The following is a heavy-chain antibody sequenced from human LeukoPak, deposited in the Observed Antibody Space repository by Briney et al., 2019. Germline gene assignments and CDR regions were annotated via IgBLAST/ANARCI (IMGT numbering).Heavy chain of an antibody. CDR2: VYYSGSA. CDR1: GGSISSYY. D-gene: IGHD2-15*01. CDR3: ARRYCSGGSCYSSFDC. J-gene: IGHJ4*02. Sequence: SETLSLTCTVSGGSISSYYWSWLRQPPGKGLECIGYVYYSGSANYNPSLKSRVTVSVDTSKNQFSLKLSSVTAADTAVYYCARRYCSGGSCYSSFDCWGQGTLVTVSA. V-gene: IGHV4-59*08.